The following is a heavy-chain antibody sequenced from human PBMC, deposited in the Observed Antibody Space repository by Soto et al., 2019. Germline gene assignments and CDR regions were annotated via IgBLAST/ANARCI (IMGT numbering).Heavy chain of an antibody. CDR3: ARLVGVYATSHGADP. CDR2: ISSSGSTI. J-gene: IGHJ5*02. Sequence: GGSLRLSCAASGFTFSSYEMNWVRQAPGKGLEWVSYISSSGSTIYYADSVKGRFTISRDNAKNSLYLQMNSLRAEDTAVYYCARLVGVYATSHGADPWGQGTLVTVSS. V-gene: IGHV3-48*03. D-gene: IGHD2-8*01. CDR1: GFTFSSYE.